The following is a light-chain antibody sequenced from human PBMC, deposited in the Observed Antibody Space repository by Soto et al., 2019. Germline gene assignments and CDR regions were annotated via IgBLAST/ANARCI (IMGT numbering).Light chain of an antibody. CDR2: EVS. J-gene: IGLJ2*01. CDR3: TSHAGSINLV. Sequence: QSALTQPPSASGSPGQSVTLSCTGTSSDIGAYNYVSWYQQHPGKAPKLMIYEVSKRPSGVPDRFSGSKSGNTASLTVSGLQAEDEADYYCTSHAGSINLVFGGGTKLTVL. V-gene: IGLV2-8*01. CDR1: SSDIGAYNY.